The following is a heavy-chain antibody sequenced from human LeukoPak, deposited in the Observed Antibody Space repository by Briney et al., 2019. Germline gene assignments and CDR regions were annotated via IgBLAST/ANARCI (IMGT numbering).Heavy chain of an antibody. J-gene: IGHJ4*02. V-gene: IGHV4-39*01. CDR2: IYYSGST. CDR1: GGSVSSSIYY. CDR3: ASRNDILTGYVFDF. D-gene: IGHD3-9*01. Sequence: SETLSLTCTVSGGSVSSSIYYWGWIRQPPGKGLEWIGSIYYSGSTSYNPSFKSRVTISVDTSKNQFSLKLTSVTAADTAVYYCASRNDILTGYVFDFWGQGTLVTVSS.